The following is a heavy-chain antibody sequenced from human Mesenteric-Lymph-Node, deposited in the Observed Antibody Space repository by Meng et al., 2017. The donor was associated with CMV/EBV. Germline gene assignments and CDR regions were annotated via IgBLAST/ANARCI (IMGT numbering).Heavy chain of an antibody. V-gene: IGHV3-21*05. Sequence: GESLKISCAASGFTFRSYAIHWVRQAPGKGLEWVSYISSSSYIYYADSVKGRFTISRDNAKNSLYLQMNSLRAEDTAVYYCAITIFGVVFDYWGQGTLVTVSS. CDR3: AITIFGVVFDY. D-gene: IGHD3-3*01. CDR1: GFTFRSYA. CDR2: ISSSSYI. J-gene: IGHJ4*02.